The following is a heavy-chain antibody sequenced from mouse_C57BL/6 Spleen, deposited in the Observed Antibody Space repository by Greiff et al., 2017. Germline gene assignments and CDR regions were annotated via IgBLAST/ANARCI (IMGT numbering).Heavy chain of an antibody. CDR3: AIESYYDYDWLAY. D-gene: IGHD2-4*01. CDR1: GYTFTSYW. V-gene: IGHV1-74*01. J-gene: IGHJ3*01. CDR2: IHPSDSYT. Sequence: QVQLQQPGAELVKPGASVKVSCKASGYTFTSYWMPWVKQRPGQGLEWIGRIHPSDSYTNYNQKFKGKATLTVDKATSTAYMQLSSLTSEDSAFYYCAIESYYDYDWLAYWGKGTLVTVSA.